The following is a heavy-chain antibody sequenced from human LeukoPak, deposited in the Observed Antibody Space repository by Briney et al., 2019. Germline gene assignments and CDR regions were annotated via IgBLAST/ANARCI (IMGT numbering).Heavy chain of an antibody. CDR2: INTNIGNS. CDR3: ARHWRLFDF. J-gene: IGHJ4*02. D-gene: IGHD1-1*01. V-gene: IGHV7-4-1*02. Sequence: ASVKVSCKASGYTFTNYAINWVRQARGQGLEWVGWINTNIGNSTYAQGFTGRFVFSLDTSVSTAYLQISSLKAEDTAVYYCARHWRLFDFWGQGTLVTVSS. CDR1: GYTFTNYA.